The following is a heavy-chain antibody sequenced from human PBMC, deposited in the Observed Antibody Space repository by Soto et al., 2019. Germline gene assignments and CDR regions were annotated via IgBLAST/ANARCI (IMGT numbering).Heavy chain of an antibody. D-gene: IGHD2-2*01. CDR1: GDSISSSGYY. V-gene: IGHV4-39*01. CDR2: ISYSGRT. CDR3: ARHRCTSTSCYGDY. Sequence: SETLSLTCAVSGDSISSSGYYWGWIRQPPGKGLEWIGSISYSGRTYYNPSLKSRVTISVDTSKNHFSLKLNSVTAADTAVYYCARHRCTSTSCYGDYWGQGTLVTVSS. J-gene: IGHJ4*02.